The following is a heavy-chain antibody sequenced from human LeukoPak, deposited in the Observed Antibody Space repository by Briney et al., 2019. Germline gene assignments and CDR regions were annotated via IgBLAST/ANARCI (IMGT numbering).Heavy chain of an antibody. J-gene: IGHJ3*02. Sequence: PGGSLRLSCTASGFTFGDYAMSWFRQAPGKGLEWVGFIRSKAYGGTTEYAASVKGRFTISRDDSKSIAYLQMNSLKTEDTAVYYCTRDRVGPGYCSGGSCSSWAFDIWGQGTMVTVSS. CDR1: GFTFGDYA. CDR2: IRSKAYGGTT. CDR3: TRDRVGPGYCSGGSCSSWAFDI. V-gene: IGHV3-49*03. D-gene: IGHD2-15*01.